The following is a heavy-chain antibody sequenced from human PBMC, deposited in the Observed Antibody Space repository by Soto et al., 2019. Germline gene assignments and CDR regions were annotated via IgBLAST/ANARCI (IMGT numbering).Heavy chain of an antibody. CDR2: ISYDGSNK. V-gene: IGHV3-30-3*01. CDR3: ARTTTVAGTPEFDY. CDR1: GFTFSSFS. Sequence: GGSLRLSCAASGFTFSSFSLHWVRQAPGKGLEWLALISYDGSNKYNADSVKGRFTISRDNSNNTLYLQPNSLRPDDTAVYYCARTTTVAGTPEFDYWGQGALVTVSS. D-gene: IGHD6-19*01. J-gene: IGHJ4*02.